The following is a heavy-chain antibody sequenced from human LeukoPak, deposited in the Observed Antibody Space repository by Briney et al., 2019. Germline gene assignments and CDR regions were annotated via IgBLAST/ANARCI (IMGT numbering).Heavy chain of an antibody. CDR3: ARDREYSSSFDFDY. D-gene: IGHD6-6*01. CDR1: GYTFTGYY. V-gene: IGHV1-2*02. Sequence: GASVKVSCKASGYTFTGYYMHWVRQAPGQGLAWMGWINPNSGGTNYAQKFQGRVTMTRDTSISTAYMELSRLRSDDTAGYYCARDREYSSSFDFDYWGQGTLVTVSS. J-gene: IGHJ4*02. CDR2: INPNSGGT.